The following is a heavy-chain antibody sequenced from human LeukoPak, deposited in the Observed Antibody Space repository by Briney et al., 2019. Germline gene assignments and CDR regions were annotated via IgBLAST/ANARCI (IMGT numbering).Heavy chain of an antibody. CDR3: ARVGYCSGGSCYSTRPNDAFDI. D-gene: IGHD2-15*01. CDR1: GFTFSSYS. V-gene: IGHV3-48*01. J-gene: IGHJ3*02. Sequence: PGGSLRLSCAASGFTFSSYSMNWVRQAPGKGLEWVSYISSSSSTIYYADSVKGRFTISRDNAKNSLYLQMNSLRAEDTAVYYCARVGYCSGGSCYSTRPNDAFDIWGQGTMVTVSS. CDR2: ISSSSSTI.